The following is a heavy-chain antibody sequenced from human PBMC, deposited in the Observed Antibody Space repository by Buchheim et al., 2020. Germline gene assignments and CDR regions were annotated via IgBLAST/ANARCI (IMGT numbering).Heavy chain of an antibody. J-gene: IGHJ6*02. CDR1: GFTFSDYA. Sequence: EMQLLESGGDLVQPGGSLRLSCAASGFTFSDYAMSWVRQAPGKGLEWVSTISGSGDNTYYADSVKGQFTISRDNSEDKVYLHMNGLRVEDSAVYFCAKERFGEFEAYYYYHGVDVWGHGTT. V-gene: IGHV3-23*01. CDR3: AKERFGEFEAYYYYHGVDV. CDR2: ISGSGDNT. D-gene: IGHD3-10*01.